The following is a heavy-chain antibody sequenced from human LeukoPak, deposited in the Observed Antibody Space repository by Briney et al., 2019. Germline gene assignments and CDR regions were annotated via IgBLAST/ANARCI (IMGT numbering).Heavy chain of an antibody. CDR3: AREERAIAALGRGALDY. J-gene: IGHJ4*02. D-gene: IGHD6-13*01. Sequence: ASVKVSCKASGYTFTTYFIHWVRQAPGQGLEWMGIINISRGTTTNAQKFQGRVTMTRDTSTGIVYMELSSLRSDDTAVYYCAREERAIAALGRGALDYWGQGTLVTVSS. V-gene: IGHV1-46*01. CDR1: GYTFTTYF. CDR2: INISRGTT.